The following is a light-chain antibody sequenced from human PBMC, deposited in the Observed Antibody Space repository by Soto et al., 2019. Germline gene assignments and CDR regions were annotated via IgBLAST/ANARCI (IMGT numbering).Light chain of an antibody. J-gene: IGLJ1*01. Sequence: QSGLTVPASVSGTPRQSITIPWTGTSSDVGAHNFVSWYLHHPGRVPKLIIYEVTVRPLGVSNRFSGSKSGNTASLTISGLQAEDEADYYCSSYATSAPYVFGSGTKVTVL. CDR2: EVT. V-gene: IGLV2-14*01. CDR3: SSYATSAPYV. CDR1: SSDVGAHNF.